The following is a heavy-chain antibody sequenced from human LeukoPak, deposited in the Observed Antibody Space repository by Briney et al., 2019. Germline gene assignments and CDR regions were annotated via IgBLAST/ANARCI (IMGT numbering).Heavy chain of an antibody. J-gene: IGHJ4*02. D-gene: IGHD2/OR15-2a*01. V-gene: IGHV4-34*01. CDR1: GFTFSSYW. CDR2: INHSGST. Sequence: GSLRLSCAASGFTFSSYWMHWVRQVPGKGLEWIGEINHSGSTNYNPSLKSRVTISVDTSKNQFSLKLSSVTAADTAVYYCARGYVNILRPFDYWGQGTLVTVSS. CDR3: ARGYVNILRPFDY.